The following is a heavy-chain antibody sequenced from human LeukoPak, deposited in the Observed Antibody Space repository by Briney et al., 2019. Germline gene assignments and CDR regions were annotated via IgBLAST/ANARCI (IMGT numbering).Heavy chain of an antibody. J-gene: IGHJ3*02. CDR2: IYTSGST. CDR3: ASITIFGVALDAFDI. CDR1: GGSISSGSYY. Sequence: PSETLSLTCTVSGGSISSGSYYWSWIRQPAGKGLEWIGRIYTSGSTNYNPSLKSRVTISVDTSKNQFSLKLSSVTAADTAVYYCASITIFGVALDAFDIWGQGTMVTVSS. V-gene: IGHV4-61*02. D-gene: IGHD3-3*01.